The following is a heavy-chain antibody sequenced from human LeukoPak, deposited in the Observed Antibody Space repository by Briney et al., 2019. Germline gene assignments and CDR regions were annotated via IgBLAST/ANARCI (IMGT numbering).Heavy chain of an antibody. CDR1: GGSISSSSYY. CDR2: IYYSGST. J-gene: IGHJ4*02. CDR3: ARQDIVLMVYATETIYFDY. V-gene: IGHV4-39*01. Sequence: SETLSLTCTVSGGSISSSSYYWGWIRQPPGKGLEWIGRIYYSGSTYYNPSLKSRVTISVDTSKNQFSLKLSSVTAADTAVYYCARQDIVLMVYATETIYFDYWGQGTLVTVSS. D-gene: IGHD2-8*01.